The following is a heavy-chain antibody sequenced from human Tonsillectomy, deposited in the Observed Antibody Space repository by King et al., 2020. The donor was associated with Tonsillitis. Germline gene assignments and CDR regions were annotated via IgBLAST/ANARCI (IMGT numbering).Heavy chain of an antibody. J-gene: IGHJ6*03. Sequence: VQLQQWGAGLLKPSETLSLTCAVSGGSFSGYYWSWLRQPPGKGLEWIGEINHSGSTNYNPPLKSRVTISVDTSKNQFSLKLSSVTAADTAVYYCARVLPLRNGAYYYYYYMDVWGKGTTVTVSS. CDR2: INHSGST. V-gene: IGHV4-34*01. CDR3: ARVLPLRNGAYYYYYYMDV. CDR1: GGSFSGYY. D-gene: IGHD5-12*01.